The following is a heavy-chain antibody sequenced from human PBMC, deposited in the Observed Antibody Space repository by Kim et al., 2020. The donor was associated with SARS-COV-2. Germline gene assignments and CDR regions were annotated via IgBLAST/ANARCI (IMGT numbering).Heavy chain of an antibody. CDR3: ARDSGHDAFDI. J-gene: IGHJ3*02. D-gene: IGHD3-10*01. V-gene: IGHV4-39*07. CDR1: GGSISSSSYY. CDR2: IYYSGST. Sequence: SETLSLTCTVSGGSISSSSYYWGWIRQPPGKGLEWIGSIYYSGSTYYNPSLKSRVTISVDTSKNQFSLKLSSVTAADTAVYYCARDSGHDAFDIWGQGT.